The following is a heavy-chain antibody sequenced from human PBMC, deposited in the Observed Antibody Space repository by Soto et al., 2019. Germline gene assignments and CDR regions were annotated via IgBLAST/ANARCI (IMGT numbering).Heavy chain of an antibody. D-gene: IGHD3-10*01. CDR1: GGSINTYNLF. V-gene: IGHV4-39*02. J-gene: IGHJ4*02. CDR2: IHYGGNA. CDR3: AREPRLLIWFGDLHD. Sequence: SETLSLTCTVSGGSINTYNLFWAWVRQPPGKGLEWIASIHYGGNAYYSPSLTTRATISRDTSKNRVSLELRSVTAADTALYYCAREPRLLIWFGDLHDWGRGTLVTVSS.